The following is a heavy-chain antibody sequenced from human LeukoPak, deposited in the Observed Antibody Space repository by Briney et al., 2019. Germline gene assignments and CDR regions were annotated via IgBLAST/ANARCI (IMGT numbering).Heavy chain of an antibody. V-gene: IGHV3-23*01. D-gene: IGHD2-15*01. CDR3: AKRRGYCSGGSCCPTSYYFDY. CDR2: ISGSGGST. CDR1: GFSFSSYA. Sequence: PGGSLRLSCAASGFSFSSYAMSWVRQAPGKGLEWVSAISGSGGSTYYADSVKGRFTISRDKSKNTLYLQMNSLRAEDTAVYYCAKRRGYCSGGSCCPTSYYFDYWGQGTLVTVSS. J-gene: IGHJ4*02.